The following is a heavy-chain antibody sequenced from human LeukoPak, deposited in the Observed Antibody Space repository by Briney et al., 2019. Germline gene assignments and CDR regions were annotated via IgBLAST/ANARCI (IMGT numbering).Heavy chain of an antibody. CDR3: AKDQSSRSIGDAFDI. CDR2: ISGSGGST. Sequence: GGSLRLSCAASGFTFSSYAMSWVRQAPGKGLGWVSAISGSGGSTYYADSMNGRLTNATDNSKNTLYLQMNSLRAEHTAVYYCAKDQSSRSIGDAFDIWGQGTMVTVSS. CDR1: GFTFSSYA. D-gene: IGHD2-15*01. V-gene: IGHV3-23*01. J-gene: IGHJ3*02.